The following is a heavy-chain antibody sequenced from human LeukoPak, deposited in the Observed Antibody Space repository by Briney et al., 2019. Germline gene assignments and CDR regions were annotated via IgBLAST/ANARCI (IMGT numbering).Heavy chain of an antibody. V-gene: IGHV1-46*03. CDR2: INPSGGST. CDR1: GYTFTSYY. D-gene: IGHD3-3*01. CDR3: ARTYYDFWSGYPSYYGMDV. Sequence: ASVKVSCKASGYTFTSYYMHWVRQAPGQGLEWMGIINPSGGSTSYAQKFQGRVTMTRDTSTSTVYMELSSLGSEDTAVYYCARTYYDFWSGYPSYYGMDVWGQGTTVTVSS. J-gene: IGHJ6*02.